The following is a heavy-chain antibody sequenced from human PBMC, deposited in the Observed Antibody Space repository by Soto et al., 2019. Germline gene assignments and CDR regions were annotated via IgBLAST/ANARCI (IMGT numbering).Heavy chain of an antibody. V-gene: IGHV3-64*04. D-gene: IGHD3-22*01. CDR1: GFNISAYA. CDR3: ASSGYSRNPSYYYYGMDV. Sequence: PGRSLRLPSTASGFNISAYARHRVRQATEKRLEYISAINDNGDDKYYTQSVEGRFTISRDNAKNSLYLQMNSLRAEDTAVYYCASSGYSRNPSYYYYGMDVWGQGTTVTVSS. CDR2: INDNGDDK. J-gene: IGHJ6*02.